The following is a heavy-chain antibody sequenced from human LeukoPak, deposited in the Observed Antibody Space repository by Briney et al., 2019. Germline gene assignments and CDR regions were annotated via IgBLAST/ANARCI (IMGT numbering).Heavy chain of an antibody. J-gene: IGHJ3*02. D-gene: IGHD5-12*01. CDR2: IYYSGST. CDR1: GGSISSYY. Sequence: SETLSLTCTVSGGSISSYYWSWIRQPPGKGLEWIGYIYYSGSTNYNPSLKSRVTISVDTSKNQFSLRLSSVTAADTAVYYCAREIYGAFDIWGQGTMVTVSS. CDR3: AREIYGAFDI. V-gene: IGHV4-59*12.